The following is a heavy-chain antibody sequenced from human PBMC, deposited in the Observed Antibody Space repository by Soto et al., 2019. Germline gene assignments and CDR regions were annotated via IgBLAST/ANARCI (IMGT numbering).Heavy chain of an antibody. V-gene: IGHV4-31*03. CDR2: IYYSGST. J-gene: IGHJ6*02. CDR1: GGSISSGGYY. D-gene: IGHD3-10*01. CDR3: ARDWGMVRGVITPGGYYYGMDV. Sequence: QVQLQESGPGLVKPSQTLSLTCTVSGGSISSGGYYWSWIRQHPGKGLEWIGYIYYSGSTYYNPSLKSRVTISVDTSKNQFSLKLSSVTAADAAVYYCARDWGMVRGVITPGGYYYGMDVWGQGTTVTVSS.